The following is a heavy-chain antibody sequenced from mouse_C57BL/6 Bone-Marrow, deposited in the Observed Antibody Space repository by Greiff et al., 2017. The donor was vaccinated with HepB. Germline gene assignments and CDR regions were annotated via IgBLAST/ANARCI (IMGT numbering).Heavy chain of an antibody. Sequence: EVQLQESGGGLVQPGGSLKLSCAASGFTFSDYYMYWVRQTPEKRLEWVAYISNGGGSTYYPDTVKGRFTISRDNAKNTLYLQMSRLKSEDTAMYYCARHENGGFAYWGQGTLVTVSA. CDR3: ARHENGGFAY. CDR2: ISNGGGST. V-gene: IGHV5-12*01. CDR1: GFTFSDYY. J-gene: IGHJ3*01.